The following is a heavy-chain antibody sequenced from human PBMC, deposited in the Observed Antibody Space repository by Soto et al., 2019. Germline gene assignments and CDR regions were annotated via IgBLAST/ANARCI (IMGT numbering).Heavy chain of an antibody. Sequence: QVQLVQSGAEVKKPGASVKVSCKASGYTFTSYDINWVRQATGQGLEWMGWMNPNSGNTGYAQQFKGRVTMTMNNSISTAYMGLSSLRSEDTAVYYCAVPIAAAGGSYYYGMDGWGQGTTVTFSS. D-gene: IGHD6-13*01. V-gene: IGHV1-8*01. CDR3: AVPIAAAGGSYYYGMDG. J-gene: IGHJ6*02. CDR1: GYTFTSYD. CDR2: MNPNSGNT.